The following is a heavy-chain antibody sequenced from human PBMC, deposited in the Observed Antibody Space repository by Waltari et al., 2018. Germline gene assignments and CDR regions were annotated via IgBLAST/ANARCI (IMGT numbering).Heavy chain of an antibody. V-gene: IGHV4-39*01. D-gene: IGHD3-3*01. Sequence: QLQLHASGPGLVKPSETLSLTCNVPGGSISNNNYYLAWVRQPPGKGLEWIGSIYYSGSTYYNPSLKSRLTRSVDTSKNQFSLKLNSVTAADSAVYYCARPLRFTAWFDPWGQGTLVTVSS. CDR2: IYYSGST. CDR1: GGSISNNNYY. CDR3: ARPLRFTAWFDP. J-gene: IGHJ5*02.